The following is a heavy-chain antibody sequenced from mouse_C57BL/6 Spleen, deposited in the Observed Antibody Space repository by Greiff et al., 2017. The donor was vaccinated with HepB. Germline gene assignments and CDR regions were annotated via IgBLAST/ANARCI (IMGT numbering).Heavy chain of an antibody. CDR2: INPSNGGT. D-gene: IGHD1-1*01. J-gene: IGHJ1*03. Sequence: VQLQQPGTELVKPGASVKLSCKASGYTFTSYWMHWVKQRPGQGLEWIGNINPSNGGTNYNEKFKSKATLTVDKSSSTAYMQLSSLTSEDSAVYYCARSGGSIHRYFDVWGTGTTVTVSS. CDR1: GYTFTSYW. CDR3: ARSGGSIHRYFDV. V-gene: IGHV1-53*01.